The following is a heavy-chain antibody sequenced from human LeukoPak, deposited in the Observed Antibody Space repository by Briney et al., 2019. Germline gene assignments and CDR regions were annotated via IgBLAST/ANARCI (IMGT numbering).Heavy chain of an antibody. CDR3: ARGSSGWYTIRYYFDY. Sequence: SETLSLTCAVYGGSFSGYYWSWLRQPPGKGLEWIGEINHSGSTNYNPSLKSRVTISVDTSKNQFPLKLSSVTAADTAVYYCARGSSGWYTIRYYFDYWGQGTLVTVSS. CDR2: INHSGST. CDR1: GGSFSGYY. J-gene: IGHJ4*02. D-gene: IGHD6-19*01. V-gene: IGHV4-34*01.